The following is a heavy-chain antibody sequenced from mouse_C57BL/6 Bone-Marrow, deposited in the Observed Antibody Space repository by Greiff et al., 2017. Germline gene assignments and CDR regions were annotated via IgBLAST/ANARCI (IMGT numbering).Heavy chain of an antibody. J-gene: IGHJ4*01. CDR3: ARVGTTVAYAMDY. D-gene: IGHD1-1*01. CDR2: IYPGDGDT. V-gene: IGHV1-82*01. CDR1: GYAFSSSW. Sequence: VMLVESGPELVKPGASVKISCKASGYAFSSSWMNWVKQRPGKGLEWIGRIYPGDGDTNYNGKFKGKATLTADKSSSTAYMQLSSLTSEDSAVYFCARVGTTVAYAMDYWGQGTSVTVSS.